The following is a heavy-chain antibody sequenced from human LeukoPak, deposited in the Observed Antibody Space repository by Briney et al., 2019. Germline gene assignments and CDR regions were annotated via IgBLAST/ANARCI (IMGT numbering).Heavy chain of an antibody. CDR1: GYSFTTYW. D-gene: IGHD3-22*01. J-gene: IGHJ4*02. Sequence: GESLKISCKGSGYSFTTYWIGWVRQMPGKGLEWMGIIYPGDSDTRYSPAFQGLVTISADKSINTAYLQWSSLKASDTAMYYCASHKPGHYDSSGYYTYWGQGTLVTVSS. CDR3: ASHKPGHYDSSGYYTY. V-gene: IGHV5-51*01. CDR2: IYPGDSDT.